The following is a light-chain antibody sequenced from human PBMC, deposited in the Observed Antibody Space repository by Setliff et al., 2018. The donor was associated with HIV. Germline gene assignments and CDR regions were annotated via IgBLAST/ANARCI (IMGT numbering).Light chain of an antibody. J-gene: IGLJ1*01. CDR3: SSYTTSSTLYYV. CDR2: GVS. V-gene: IGLV2-14*01. Sequence: QSVLTQPASVSGSPGQSITISCTGTSSDVGGYNYGSWYKQHSGKAPKLLIFGVSNRPSGVSDRFSGSKSGNTASLTISGLQAEDEADYYCSSYTTSSTLYYVFGPGTRSPS. CDR1: SSDVGGYNY.